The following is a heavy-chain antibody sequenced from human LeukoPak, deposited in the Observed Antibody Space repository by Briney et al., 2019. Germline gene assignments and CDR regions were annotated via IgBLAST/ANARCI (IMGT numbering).Heavy chain of an antibody. V-gene: IGHV3-21*01. CDR1: GFTFSSYS. D-gene: IGHD6-6*01. CDR2: ISSSSSYI. CDR3: ARVGSVYSSSGY. J-gene: IGHJ4*02. Sequence: KTRGSLRLSCAASGFTFSSYSMNWVRQAPGKGLEWVSSISSSSSYIYYADSVKGRFTISRDNAKNSLYLQMNSLRAEDTAVYYCARVGSVYSSSGYWGQGTLVTVSS.